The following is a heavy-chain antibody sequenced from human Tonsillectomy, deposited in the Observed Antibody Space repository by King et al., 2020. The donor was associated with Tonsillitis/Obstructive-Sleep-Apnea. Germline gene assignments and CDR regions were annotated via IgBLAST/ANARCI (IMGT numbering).Heavy chain of an antibody. V-gene: IGHV4-39*01. Sequence: LQLQESGPGLVKPSETLSLTCTVSGGSISSTSDHWGWIRQPPGKGLEWIGNIYYTGSTYYSPSLKSRVTISVDTSKNQFDLRLSSVTATDTAVYYCARRTHLGIHWYFDLWGRGTLVTVSS. D-gene: IGHD7-27*01. CDR3: ARRTHLGIHWYFDL. CDR2: IYYTGST. J-gene: IGHJ2*01. CDR1: GGSISSTSDH.